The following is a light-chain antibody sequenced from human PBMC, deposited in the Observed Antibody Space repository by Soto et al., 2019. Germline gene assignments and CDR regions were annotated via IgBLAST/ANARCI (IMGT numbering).Light chain of an antibody. CDR1: QSIGTY. Sequence: DIQMTQSPASLSASVGDRVTITCRASQSIGTYLHWYQQKPGSAPKLLISDASSLETGVPSRFSGSGSGTEFTLTINSLQPDDFATYYCQQYKSYWTFGQGTKVDIK. V-gene: IGKV1-5*01. J-gene: IGKJ1*01. CDR3: QQYKSYWT. CDR2: DAS.